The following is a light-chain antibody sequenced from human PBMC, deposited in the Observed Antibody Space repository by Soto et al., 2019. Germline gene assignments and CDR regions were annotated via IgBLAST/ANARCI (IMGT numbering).Light chain of an antibody. V-gene: IGKV3-20*01. CDR2: DAS. CDR1: QSLGNTY. Sequence: EIVLTQSPGTLSLSPGERATLSCRASQSLGNTYLAWYQRKPGQAPRLLIYDASSRATDIPDRFSGSGAGPDFTLTISRLEPEDSAVYYCQQYGTLITFCQGTRLEIK. CDR3: QQYGTLIT. J-gene: IGKJ5*01.